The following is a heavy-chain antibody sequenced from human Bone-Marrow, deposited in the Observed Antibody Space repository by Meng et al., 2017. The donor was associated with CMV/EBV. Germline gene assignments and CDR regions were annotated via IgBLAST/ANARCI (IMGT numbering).Heavy chain of an antibody. CDR1: GYSFSDYQ. J-gene: IGHJ6*02. V-gene: IGHV1-2*02. Sequence: ASVKVSCKASGYSFSDYQMHWVRQAPGQGLEWMGWINPKSGGTYYAQKFQGRVTMTRDTSSGTVYLDLRRLRSDDTAVYYCARGGSGWHTTYYYYGMDVWGQGTTVTVSS. CDR2: INPKSGGT. CDR3: ARGGSGWHTTYYYYGMDV. D-gene: IGHD6-19*01.